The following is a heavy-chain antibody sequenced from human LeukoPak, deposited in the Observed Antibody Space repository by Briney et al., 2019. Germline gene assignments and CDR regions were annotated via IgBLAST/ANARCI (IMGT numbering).Heavy chain of an antibody. CDR1: GFTFTYG. CDR3: ARGWGSNVYASAFDV. D-gene: IGHD3-16*01. Sequence: PGGSLRLSCAASGFTFTYGMHWVRQAPGKGLEWVTVIWHDGSHKDYADSVKGRFTISRDNSKNTLYLQMNDLRAEDTAVYYCARGWGSNVYASAFDVWGQGTMVTVSS. V-gene: IGHV3-33*01. J-gene: IGHJ3*01. CDR2: IWHDGSHK.